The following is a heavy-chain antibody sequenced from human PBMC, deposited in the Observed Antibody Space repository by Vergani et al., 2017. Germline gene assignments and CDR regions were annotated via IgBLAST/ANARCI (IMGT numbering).Heavy chain of an antibody. V-gene: IGHV1-69*06. CDR2: IIPIFGTA. D-gene: IGHD6-6*01. J-gene: IGHJ4*02. CDR3: ARGVRAGSSSHFDY. CDR1: GGTFSSYA. Sequence: QVQLVQSGAEVKKPGSSVKVSCKASGGTFSSYAISWVRQAPGQGLEWMGGIIPIFGTANYAQKFQGRVTMTRDTSTSTVYMELSSLRSEDTAVYYCARGVRAGSSSHFDYWGQGTLVTVSS.